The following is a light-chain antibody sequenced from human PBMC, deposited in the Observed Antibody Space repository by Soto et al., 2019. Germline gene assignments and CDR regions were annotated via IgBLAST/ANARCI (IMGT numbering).Light chain of an antibody. CDR2: GNS. V-gene: IGLV1-40*01. CDR1: SSNIGAGYD. J-gene: IGLJ2*01. CDR3: QSYDSSLSVFVV. Sequence: QSVLTQPPSVSGAPGQRVTISCTGSSSNIGAGYDVHWYQQLPGTAPKLLIYGNSNRPSGVPHRFSGSKSGTSASLAITGLQAEDEADYYCQSYDSSLSVFVVFGGGTKLTVL.